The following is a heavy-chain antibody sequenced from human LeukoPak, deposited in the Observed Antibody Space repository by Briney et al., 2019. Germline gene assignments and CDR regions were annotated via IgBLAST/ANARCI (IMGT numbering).Heavy chain of an antibody. J-gene: IGHJ4*02. CDR3: ANPIPKEGYEGGPFVY. CDR1: GYTFTGYY. V-gene: IGHV1-2*06. D-gene: IGHD5-24*01. CDR2: INPNSGCT. Sequence: GSVKVSCKASGYTFTGYYMHWVRQAPGQGLEWMGRINPNSGCTNCAQKFQGRCTMARETSISTAYMELSRLRSDDTAVYYCANPIPKEGYEGGPFVYWGQGTLVTVSS.